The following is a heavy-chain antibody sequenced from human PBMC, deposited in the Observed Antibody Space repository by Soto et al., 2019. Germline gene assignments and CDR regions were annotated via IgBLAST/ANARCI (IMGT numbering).Heavy chain of an antibody. CDR1: GGSISRSAYY. CDR2: MSYSGTT. J-gene: IGHJ5*02. V-gene: IGHV4-39*01. Sequence: QLQLQESGPGLVKPSETLSLTCTVSGGSISRSAYYWGWVRQPPGKGLEWIGSMSYSGTTYYNSSLKSRVTVSIDTPKNQLSLRLTSVTAAVTAVYYCSRRAPEGFDPWGQGTLVTVSS. CDR3: SRRAPEGFDP.